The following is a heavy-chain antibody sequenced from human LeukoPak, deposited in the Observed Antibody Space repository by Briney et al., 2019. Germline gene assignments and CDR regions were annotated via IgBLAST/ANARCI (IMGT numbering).Heavy chain of an antibody. J-gene: IGHJ4*02. D-gene: IGHD2-15*01. Sequence: AGGSLRLSCAASGFTFSDYWMTWVRQTPGKTLEWMATINQSGRDKYYVPSVEGRFTLSRDNAKNSLYLQMNNLRAEDTAFYYCAREYCSGGTCYAPGYWGQGTLVTVSS. CDR2: INQSGRDK. CDR1: GFTFSDYW. CDR3: AREYCSGGTCYAPGY. V-gene: IGHV3-7*03.